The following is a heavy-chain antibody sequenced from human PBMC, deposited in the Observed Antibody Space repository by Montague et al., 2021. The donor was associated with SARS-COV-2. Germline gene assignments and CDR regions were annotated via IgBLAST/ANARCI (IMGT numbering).Heavy chain of an antibody. CDR2: IYWNDDK. CDR1: GFSLSTTAVG. V-gene: IGHV2-5*01. CDR3: AHRVVEDHQRTNNWFDP. Sequence: VKPTQTLTLTCSFSGFSLSTTAVGVGWIRQPPGKALEWLALIYWNDDKRYSPSLKSRLTVTKDTSKNQVVLTMTNMDPVDTATYYCAHRVVEDHQRTNNWFDPWGQGTLVTVSS. J-gene: IGHJ5*02. D-gene: IGHD1-1*01.